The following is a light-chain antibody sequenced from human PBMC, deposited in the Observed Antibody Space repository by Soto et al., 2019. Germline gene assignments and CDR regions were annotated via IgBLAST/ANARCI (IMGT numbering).Light chain of an antibody. CDR3: QQYNNWPRT. Sequence: ELVMTQSPATLSVSPGERATLSCRASQRVSSNLAWYQQKPGQAPRPLIYGASTRATGIPARFSGGGTGTEFTLIISSLQSEDFAIYYCQQYNNWPRTFGQGTKVEVK. CDR2: GAS. V-gene: IGKV3-15*01. J-gene: IGKJ1*01. CDR1: QRVSSN.